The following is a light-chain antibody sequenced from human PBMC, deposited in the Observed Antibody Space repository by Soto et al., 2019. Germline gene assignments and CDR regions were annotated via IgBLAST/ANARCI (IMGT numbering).Light chain of an antibody. CDR2: AAS. V-gene: IGKV1-39*01. CDR1: QSIRSY. J-gene: IGKJ5*01. Sequence: DIQMTHSPSSLSAVVGDRVTITCRTSQSIRSYLNWYQQKSGKAPKLLISAASNLQSGVPYRFSGSGSGTDFTLTISSLQPEDVATYYCQHSHSTPRITFGQGTRLEIK. CDR3: QHSHSTPRIT.